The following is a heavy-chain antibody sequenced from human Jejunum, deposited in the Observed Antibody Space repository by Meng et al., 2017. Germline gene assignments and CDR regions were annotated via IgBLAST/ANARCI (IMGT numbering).Heavy chain of an antibody. J-gene: IGHJ4*02. D-gene: IGHD6-13*01. CDR3: SRHSTEWGSSNWSPSGN. V-gene: IGHV3-73*01. CDR1: GFSLSDSD. Sequence: GESLKISCAASGFSLSDSDMHWVRQASGKGLEWVGRISTKTYSYATAYDASVKGRFTISRNDSKNTAYLQLNSLKTEDTAVYYCSRHSTEWGSSNWSPSGNWGQGTLVTVSS. CDR2: ISTKTYSYAT.